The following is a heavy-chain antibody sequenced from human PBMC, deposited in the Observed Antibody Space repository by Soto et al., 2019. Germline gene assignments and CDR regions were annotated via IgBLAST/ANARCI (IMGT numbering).Heavy chain of an antibody. J-gene: IGHJ4*02. V-gene: IGHV4-61*01. Sequence: ETLSLTCSVSGGSVSSGSYSWSWIRQPPGKGLEWIGYISYSGGTNSNPSLESRVTISVDTSKNQFSLQLTSVTAADTGLYFCARSPRHSVVTTYYFDYWGRGTLVTVSS. CDR3: ARSPRHSVVTTYYFDY. D-gene: IGHD2-15*01. CDR1: GGSVSSGSYS. CDR2: ISYSGGT.